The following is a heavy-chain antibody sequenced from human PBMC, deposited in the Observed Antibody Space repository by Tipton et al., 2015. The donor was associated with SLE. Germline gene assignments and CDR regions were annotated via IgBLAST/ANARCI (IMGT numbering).Heavy chain of an antibody. CDR3: ARMGVLWFGALGSFDY. J-gene: IGHJ4*02. V-gene: IGHV3-72*01. CDR2: TRNKANSYTT. Sequence: SLRLSCAASGFTFSDHYMDWVRQAPGKGLEWVGRTRNKANSYTTEYAASVKGRFTISRDDSKNSLYLQMNSLRDEDTAVYYCARMGVLWFGALGSFDYWGQGTLVTVSS. D-gene: IGHD3-10*01. CDR1: GFTFSDHY.